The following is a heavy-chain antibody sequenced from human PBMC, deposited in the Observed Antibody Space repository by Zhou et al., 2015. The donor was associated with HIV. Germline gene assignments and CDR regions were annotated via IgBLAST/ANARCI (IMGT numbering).Heavy chain of an antibody. CDR1: GYAFTYYA. CDR3: ARDPLGAIKGWYFDL. J-gene: IGHJ2*01. Sequence: QVLLVQSGAEVKKPGASVKVSCKTSGYAFTYYAINWVRQAPGQGLEWMGAILPVSGTANYAQRFQGRVTITADKSTSTAYLDLSSLRSEDTAVYFCARDPLGAIKGWYFDLWGRGTLVSVSS. D-gene: IGHD1-26*01. CDR2: ILPVSGTA. V-gene: IGHV1-69*06.